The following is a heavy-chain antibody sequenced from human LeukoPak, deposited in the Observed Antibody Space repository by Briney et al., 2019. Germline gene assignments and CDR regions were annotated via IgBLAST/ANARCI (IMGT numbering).Heavy chain of an antibody. J-gene: IGHJ4*02. CDR2: IRSKAYGGTT. V-gene: IGHV3-49*03. D-gene: IGHD1-26*01. Sequence: GGPLTLFCTTCGFIHGDYAMSGLRQAPGKGGEWGGFIRSKAYGGTTEYAAYVKGRITISRDDSKSIAYLQMNSLRTEDTAVYYCTRERGAKRYFDYWGQGTLVSVSS. CDR1: GFIHGDYA. CDR3: TRERGAKRYFDY.